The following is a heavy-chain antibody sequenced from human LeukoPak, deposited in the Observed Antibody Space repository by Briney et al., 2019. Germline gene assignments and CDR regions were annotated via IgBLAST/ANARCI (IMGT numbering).Heavy chain of an antibody. Sequence: PSETLSLTCTVSDGSISSSSYYWGWIRQPPGKGLEWIGTIYYNGNTYYYNPSLKSRVSISVDMSKNQFSLKLASVTAADTAVYYCARTSLWFGELLVDYWGQGTLVTVSS. J-gene: IGHJ4*02. CDR1: DGSISSSSYY. CDR2: IYYNGNTY. V-gene: IGHV4-39*01. CDR3: ARTSLWFGELLVDY. D-gene: IGHD3-10*01.